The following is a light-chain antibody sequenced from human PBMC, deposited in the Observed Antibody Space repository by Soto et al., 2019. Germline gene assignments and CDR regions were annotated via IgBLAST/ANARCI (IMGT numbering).Light chain of an antibody. CDR1: QSVSSN. V-gene: IGKV3-15*01. J-gene: IGKJ2*01. Sequence: EIVMTQSPATLSVSPGEGATLPCRASQSVSSNLAWYQQKPGQAPRLLIYGASARATGIPARFSVSGSGTDVTLTISSLQSEDFAVYYCQQYNNWPGTVGQGTKVDIK. CDR3: QQYNNWPGT. CDR2: GAS.